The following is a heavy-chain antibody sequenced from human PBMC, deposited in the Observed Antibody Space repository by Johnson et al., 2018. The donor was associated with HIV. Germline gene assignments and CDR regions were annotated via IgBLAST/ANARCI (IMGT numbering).Heavy chain of an antibody. CDR1: GFTFSSYA. CDR2: ISYDGSNK. D-gene: IGHD6-19*01. Sequence: QVQLVESGGGVVQPGRSLRLSCAASGFTFSSYAMHWVRQAPGKGLEWVAVISYDGSNKYYADSVKGRFTISRDNSKNTLYVKMNSLRAEDTAVYYCAKSTQANILREAGPYGAFDIWGQGTMVTVSS. J-gene: IGHJ3*02. V-gene: IGHV3-30*18. CDR3: AKSTQANILREAGPYGAFDI.